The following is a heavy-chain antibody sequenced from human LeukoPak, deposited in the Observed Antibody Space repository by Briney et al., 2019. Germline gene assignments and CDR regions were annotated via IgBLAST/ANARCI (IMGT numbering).Heavy chain of an antibody. CDR2: ISAYNGNT. D-gene: IGHD2-2*01. J-gene: IGHJ4*02. CDR1: GFTFTSYG. V-gene: IGHV1-18*01. Sequence: ASVKVSCKTSGFTFTSYGLSWVRQAPGQGLQWMGWISAYNGNTNYAQNLQGRVTMTTDTSASTPYMELRSLRFDDTAVYYCARGGLYCTSPSCPAPFDYWGQGTLVTVSS. CDR3: ARGGLYCTSPSCPAPFDY.